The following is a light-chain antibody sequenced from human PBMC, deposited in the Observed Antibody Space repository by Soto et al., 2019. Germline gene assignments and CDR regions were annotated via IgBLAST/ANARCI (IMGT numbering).Light chain of an antibody. J-gene: IGKJ5*01. Sequence: SLSPGAVSLYTGATASLSFSATQSISSSYLAWYQHKPGQPPKLLLYGASNRATGIPSRFSGSGSGTDFTLTISSLEPEDFARYYCPQRSSWPFPFG. V-gene: IGKV3D-20*02. CDR2: GAS. CDR1: QSISSSY. CDR3: PQRSSWPFP.